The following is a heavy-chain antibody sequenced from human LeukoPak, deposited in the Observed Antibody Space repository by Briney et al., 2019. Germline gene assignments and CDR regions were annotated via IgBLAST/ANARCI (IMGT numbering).Heavy chain of an antibody. J-gene: IGHJ4*02. CDR2: VYTATGGT. CDR3: ARGGVIGYFED. Sequence: SETLSLTCTVSGDSISSGSYYWSWIRQPAGQGLEWIGRVYTATGGTNYIPSLKSRVTISLDTSKNQVSLKLTSVTAAATAVYYCARGGVIGYFEDWGQGTLVAVSS. CDR1: GDSISSGSYY. D-gene: IGHD2/OR15-2a*01. V-gene: IGHV4-61*02.